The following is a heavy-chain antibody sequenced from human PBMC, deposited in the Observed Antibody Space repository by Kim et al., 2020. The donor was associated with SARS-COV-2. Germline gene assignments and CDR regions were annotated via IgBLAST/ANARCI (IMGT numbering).Heavy chain of an antibody. V-gene: IGHV3-30*04. CDR1: GFTFSSYA. CDR2: MSYDGSNE. D-gene: IGHD6-13*01. CDR3: AESGYSSNWYPTGDAYFQH. J-gene: IGHJ1*01. Sequence: GGSLRLSCAASGFTFSSYAMHWVRPAPGKGLEWVAVMSYDGSNEYYADSVKSRFTISRDNSKNTLYLQMNSLGAEDTAVYYCAESGYSSNWYPTGDAYFQHWGQGTLVTVSS.